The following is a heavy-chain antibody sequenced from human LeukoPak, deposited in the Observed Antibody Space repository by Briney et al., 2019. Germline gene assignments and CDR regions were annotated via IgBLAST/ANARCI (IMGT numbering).Heavy chain of an antibody. D-gene: IGHD5-18*01. J-gene: IGHJ4*02. CDR2: ISSSSSYI. CDR1: GFTFSSYA. CDR3: AREGEIYSYGFGY. V-gene: IGHV3-21*01. Sequence: PGGSLRLSCAASGFTFSSYAMNWVRQAPGKGLEWVSSISSSSSYIYYADSVKGRFTISRDNAKNSLYLQMNSLRAEDTAVYYCAREGEIYSYGFGYWGQGTLVTVSS.